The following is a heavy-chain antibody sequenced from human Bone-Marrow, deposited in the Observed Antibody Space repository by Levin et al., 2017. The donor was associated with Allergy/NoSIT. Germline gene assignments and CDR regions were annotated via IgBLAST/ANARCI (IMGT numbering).Heavy chain of an antibody. V-gene: IGHV1-18*01. J-gene: IGHJ4*02. CDR3: ASDFLPTAEDRISGYCSL. Sequence: ASVKVSCKTSGYPFRSYGISWWRQAPGQGLEWMGRISTYNGYTIYTQKFQGRVSMTTDASTSTVYLQLTGLRSVDTAVYFCASDFLPTAEDRISGYCSLWGQGTLVTVSS. CDR1: GYPFRSYG. D-gene: IGHD3-22*01. CDR2: ISTYNGYT.